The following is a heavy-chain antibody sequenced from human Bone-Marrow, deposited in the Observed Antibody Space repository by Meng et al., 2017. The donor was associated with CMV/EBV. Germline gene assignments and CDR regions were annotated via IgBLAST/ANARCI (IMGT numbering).Heavy chain of an antibody. V-gene: IGHV3-66*01. J-gene: IGHJ4*02. Sequence: GGSLRLSCAASGFTVSSNYMSWVRQAPGKGLEWVSVIYSGGSTNYADSVKGRFTISRDNAKNSLYLQMNSLRAEDTAVYYCAPSGLWFWGQGTLVTVSS. CDR1: GFTVSSNY. D-gene: IGHD5-18*01. CDR2: IYSGGST. CDR3: APSGLWF.